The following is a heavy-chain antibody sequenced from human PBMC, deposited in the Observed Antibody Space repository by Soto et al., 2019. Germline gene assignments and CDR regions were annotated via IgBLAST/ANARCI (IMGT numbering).Heavy chain of an antibody. J-gene: IGHJ6*04. CDR3: AGDQANYGMDV. CDR1: GYTFTSSD. V-gene: IGHV1-8*01. Sequence: QVQLVQSGAEVKKPGASVKVSCKASGYTFTSSDINWVRQATGQGREWMGWMNPNSANTDYAQKFQGRVTITSNTSILTAYIELRTLGSEDTAVYYCAGDQANYGMDVCGEGATGTVSS. CDR2: MNPNSANT.